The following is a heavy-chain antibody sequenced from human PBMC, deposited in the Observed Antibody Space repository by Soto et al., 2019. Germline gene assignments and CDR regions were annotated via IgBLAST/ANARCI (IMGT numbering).Heavy chain of an antibody. J-gene: IGHJ6*02. V-gene: IGHV4-59*01. Sequence: QVQLQESGPGLVKPSETLSLTCTVSGGSISSYYWSWIRQPPGKGLEWIGYIYYSGSTNYNPSLKSRVTISVATSKNQFSLKLSSVTAADTAVYYCARVGRDYGDSIYYYGMDVWGQGTTFTVSS. CDR3: ARVGRDYGDSIYYYGMDV. CDR2: IYYSGST. D-gene: IGHD4-17*01. CDR1: GGSISSYY.